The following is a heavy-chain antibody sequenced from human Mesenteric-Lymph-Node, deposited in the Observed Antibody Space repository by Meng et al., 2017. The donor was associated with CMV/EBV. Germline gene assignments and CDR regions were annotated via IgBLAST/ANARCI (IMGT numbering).Heavy chain of an antibody. D-gene: IGHD3-10*01. Sequence: GESLKISCAASGFTFSSYAMTWVRQAPGKGLEWVSSITSSSSFIYYAGSVKGRFTVSRDNAKNSLYLQMNSLRAEDTAVYYCAREFGFWGLGTLVTVSS. CDR3: AREFGF. J-gene: IGHJ4*02. CDR1: GFTFSSYA. CDR2: ITSSSSFI. V-gene: IGHV3-21*01.